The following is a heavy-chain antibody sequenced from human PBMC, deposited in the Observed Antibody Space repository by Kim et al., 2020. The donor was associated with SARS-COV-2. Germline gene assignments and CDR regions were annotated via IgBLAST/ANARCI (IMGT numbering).Heavy chain of an antibody. CDR3: ARGGYYDNSGPRGVFDY. CDR1: GGSISSYY. D-gene: IGHD3-22*01. CDR2: IYYSGST. V-gene: IGHV4-59*13. J-gene: IGHJ4*02. Sequence: SETLSLTCTVSGGSISSYYWSWIRQPPGKGLEWIGYIYYSGSTNYNPSLKSRVTISVDTSKNQFSLKLSSVTAADTAVYYCARGGYYDNSGPRGVFDYWGQGTLVTVSS.